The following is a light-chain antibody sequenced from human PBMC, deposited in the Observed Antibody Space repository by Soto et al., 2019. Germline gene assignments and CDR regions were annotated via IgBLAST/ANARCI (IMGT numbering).Light chain of an antibody. J-gene: IGLJ2*01. V-gene: IGLV2-11*01. Sequence: SALTQPRSVSGSPGQSVTISCTGTSSDVGGYHYVSWYQQHPGKAPKVMIYDVSKRPSGVSDRFSGTKSDNTASLTISGLQAEDEADYYCCSHAGSYEVFGGGTKLTVL. CDR2: DVS. CDR1: SSDVGGYHY. CDR3: CSHAGSYEV.